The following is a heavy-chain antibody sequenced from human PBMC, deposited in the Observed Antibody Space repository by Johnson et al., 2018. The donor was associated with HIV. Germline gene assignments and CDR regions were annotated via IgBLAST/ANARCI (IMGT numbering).Heavy chain of an antibody. V-gene: IGHV3-53*01. D-gene: IGHD6-19*01. CDR1: GFTVNTNY. CDR2: LYSGGDK. Sequence: VQLVESGGGLIQSGGSLRLSCAASGFTVNTNYMIWVRQAPGKGLEWVSILYSGGDKYYADSVKGRLTISRDDSKNTLYLQMKRLRAEDTAVYYCARGKFSSGWYAFDIWGQGTTVTVSS. J-gene: IGHJ3*02. CDR3: ARGKFSSGWYAFDI.